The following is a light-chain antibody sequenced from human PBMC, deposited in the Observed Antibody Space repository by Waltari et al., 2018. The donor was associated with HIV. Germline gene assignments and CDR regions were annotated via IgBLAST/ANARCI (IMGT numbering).Light chain of an antibody. CDR3: SSKSTIYFGVL. CDR1: SNEIGISTL. CDR2: DVD. Sequence: QSALSQPASVSGRPGQSITIPCTGSSNEIGISTLCSRYQHHPGKAPKLIIFDVDKRPSGISERFSGSKSGYTASLTISGLRTEDEADYFCSSKSTIYFGVLFGGGTTLTVL. V-gene: IGLV2-23*02. J-gene: IGLJ2*01.